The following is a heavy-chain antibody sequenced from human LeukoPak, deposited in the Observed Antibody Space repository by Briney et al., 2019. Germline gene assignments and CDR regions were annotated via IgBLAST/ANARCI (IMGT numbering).Heavy chain of an antibody. J-gene: IGHJ4*02. V-gene: IGHV4-38-2*01. CDR3: ARHYGP. Sequence: SDTLSLTCAVSDYSINSNNWWVWIRQPPGKGLEWIGSIYYSGSTYYNPSLKSRVTISVDTSKNQFSLKLNSVTATDTAVYYCARHYGPWGQGTLVTVSS. D-gene: IGHD3-16*01. CDR1: DYSINSNNW. CDR2: IYYSGST.